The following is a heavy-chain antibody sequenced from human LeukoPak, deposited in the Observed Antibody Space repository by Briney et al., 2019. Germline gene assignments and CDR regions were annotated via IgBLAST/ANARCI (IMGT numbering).Heavy chain of an antibody. CDR1: GGSISSYY. D-gene: IGHD3-9*01. V-gene: IGHV4-59*01. Sequence: SETLSLTCTVSGGSISSYYWSGIRQPPGKGLEWIGYIYYSGSTNYNPSLKSRVTISVDTSKNQFSLKLSSVTAADTAVYYCARGLVLRYFDWPTGFDYWGQGTLVTVSS. J-gene: IGHJ4*02. CDR3: ARGLVLRYFDWPTGFDY. CDR2: IYYSGST.